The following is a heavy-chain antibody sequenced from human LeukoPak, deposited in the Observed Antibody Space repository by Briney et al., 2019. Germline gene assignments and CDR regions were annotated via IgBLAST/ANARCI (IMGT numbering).Heavy chain of an antibody. CDR1: GLSLSTSS. CDR2: IRSKANRSVP. V-gene: IGHV3-73*01. Sequence: RGSLILACPPYGLSLSTSSMHWVRPASGRGLEWLDCIRSKANRSVPAYAGSVYGRFIIPRGDSTKTAYLPMNSLPTEGTAVYYCTRHSDKYCIGAGCYVYNFYGMDVWGQGTTVTVSS. J-gene: IGHJ6*02. CDR3: TRHSDKYCIGAGCYVYNFYGMDV. D-gene: IGHD2-15*01.